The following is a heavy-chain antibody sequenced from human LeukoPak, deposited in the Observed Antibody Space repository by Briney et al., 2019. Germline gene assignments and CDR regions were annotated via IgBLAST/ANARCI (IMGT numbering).Heavy chain of an antibody. V-gene: IGHV1-2*02. J-gene: IGHJ6*02. CDR2: INPNSGGT. Sequence: GASVKVSCKASGYTFTSYDINWVRQAPGQGLEWMGWINPNSGGTNYAQKFQGRVTMTRDTSISTAYMELSRLRSDDTAVYYCARSARRSSNYYYGMDVWGQGTTVTVSS. CDR1: GYTFTSYD. CDR3: ARSARRSSNYYYGMDV. D-gene: IGHD2-2*01.